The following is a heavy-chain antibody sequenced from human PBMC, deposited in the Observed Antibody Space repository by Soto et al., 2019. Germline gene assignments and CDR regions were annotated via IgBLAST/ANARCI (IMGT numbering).Heavy chain of an antibody. J-gene: IGHJ6*02. Sequence: PVGSLRLSCAASGFTFSSYSMNWVRHAPGKWLEWVSSISSSSSYIYYADSVKGRFTISRDNAKNSLYLQMNSLRAEDTAVYYCARAGGDYRTLVYYYGMDVWGQGTMVTVSS. D-gene: IGHD4-4*01. CDR3: ARAGGDYRTLVYYYGMDV. V-gene: IGHV3-21*01. CDR1: GFTFSSYS. CDR2: ISSSSSYI.